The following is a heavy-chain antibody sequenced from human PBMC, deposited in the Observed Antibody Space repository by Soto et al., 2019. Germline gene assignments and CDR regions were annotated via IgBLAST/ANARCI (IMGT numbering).Heavy chain of an antibody. J-gene: IGHJ4*02. CDR2: VSGRGGTT. Sequence: EVQLLESGEGWVQPGGSLRLSCAASGFTFSTFAMSWVRQAPGKGLEWVSTVSGRGGTTYYTDSVKGRFTISRDNSKGMLYLEMSSLRAEDSAIYYCATGGLPWGQGTLVNVSS. V-gene: IGHV3-23*01. CDR3: ATGGLP. CDR1: GFTFSTFA. D-gene: IGHD4-17*01.